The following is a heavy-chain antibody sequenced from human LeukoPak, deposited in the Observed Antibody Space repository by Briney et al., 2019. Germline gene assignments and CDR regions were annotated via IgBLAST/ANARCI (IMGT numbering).Heavy chain of an antibody. J-gene: IGHJ4*02. CDR1: GYRYTSYG. D-gene: IGHD6-19*01. CDR3: TRDPSNSSGWYIYFDY. V-gene: IGHV1-18*01. Sequence: ASVKVSCKASGYRYTSYGITWVRQAPGQGLEWMGWISAYNGKTDYAQNFKGRVTMTTDASTSTAYMELRSLRSDDTAVYYCTRDPSNSSGWYIYFDYWGQGVLVTVSS. CDR2: ISAYNGKT.